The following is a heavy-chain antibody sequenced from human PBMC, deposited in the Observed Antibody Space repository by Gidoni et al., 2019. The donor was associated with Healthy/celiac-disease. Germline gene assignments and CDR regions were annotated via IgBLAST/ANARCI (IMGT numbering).Heavy chain of an antibody. J-gene: IGHJ4*02. CDR1: GFTFSSYA. CDR2: ISGSGGST. CDR3: AKEGGYCSGGSCPYDY. D-gene: IGHD2-15*01. V-gene: IGHV3-23*01. Sequence: EVQLLASGGGLVQPGGSLRLSCAASGFTFSSYAMSWVRQAPGKGLEWVSAISGSGGSTYYADTVKGRFTISRDNSKNTLYLQMNSLRAEDTAVYYCAKEGGYCSGGSCPYDYWGQGTLVTVSS.